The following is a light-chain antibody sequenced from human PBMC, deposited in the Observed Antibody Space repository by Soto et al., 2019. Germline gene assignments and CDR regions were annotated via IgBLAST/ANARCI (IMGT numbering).Light chain of an antibody. CDR2: KAS. CDR1: QSISSW. V-gene: IGKV1-5*03. J-gene: IGKJ2*01. Sequence: DIQMTQSPSTLSASVGDRVTITCRASQSISSWLAWYQQKPGKAPKLLIYKASSLESGVPSRFSGSGSGREFTLTISSLQPDDFSAYYCQQYNSYSPNTFGQGTKLEIK. CDR3: QQYNSYSPNT.